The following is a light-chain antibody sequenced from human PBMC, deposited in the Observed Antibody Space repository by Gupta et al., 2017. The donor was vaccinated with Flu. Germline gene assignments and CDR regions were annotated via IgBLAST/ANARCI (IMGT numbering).Light chain of an antibody. J-gene: IGLJ2*01. CDR1: SIGTKS. Sequence: SYVLTQPPSGSVAPGKTARITCGGNSIGTKSVHWYQQKPGQAPVLVVYDDSDRPSGIPERFSGSNSGNTATLTISGVEAGDEADYYCQVWDGSSDYPAIFGGGTKLSVL. CDR2: DDS. CDR3: QVWDGSSDYPAI. V-gene: IGLV3-21*03.